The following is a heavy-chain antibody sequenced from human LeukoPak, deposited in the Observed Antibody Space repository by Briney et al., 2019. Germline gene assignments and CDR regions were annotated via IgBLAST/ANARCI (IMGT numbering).Heavy chain of an antibody. V-gene: IGHV3-23*01. CDR2: ISGSGGST. D-gene: IGHD2-2*02. CDR1: GFFFRGYA. Sequence: QTGGSLRLSCAASGFFFRGYAMSWVRQAPGKGLEWVSAISGSGGSTYYADSVKGRFTISRDNSKNTLYLQMNSLRAEDTAVYYCASVVPAAIVKFGHVAGYGMDVWGQGTTVTVSS. CDR3: ASVVPAAIVKFGHVAGYGMDV. J-gene: IGHJ6*02.